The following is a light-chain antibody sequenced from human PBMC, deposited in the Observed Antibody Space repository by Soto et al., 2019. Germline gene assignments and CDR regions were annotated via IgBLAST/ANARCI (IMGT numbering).Light chain of an antibody. CDR3: SSYIKTTTLYV. J-gene: IGLJ1*01. Sequence: QSALTQPDSVSGSPGQSITISCTGTSSDVGGFDFVSWFQRRPGKAPRLIIYEVTNRPSGISDRFSGSKSGNTASLTISGLQAEDEADYFCSSYIKTTTLYVFGSGTKVTVL. CDR1: SSDVGGFDF. CDR2: EVT. V-gene: IGLV2-14*01.